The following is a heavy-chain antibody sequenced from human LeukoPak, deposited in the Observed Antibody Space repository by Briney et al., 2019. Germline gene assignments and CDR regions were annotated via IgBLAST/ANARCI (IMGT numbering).Heavy chain of an antibody. CDR1: GGSISSGGYY. Sequence: SQTLSLTCTVSGGSISSGGYYWSWIRQHPWKGLEGIGYIYYSGSTYYNPSLKSRVTISVDTSKNQFSLKLSSVTAADTAVYYCARDIRDYYDSSGYNDAFDIWGQGTMVTVSS. CDR3: ARDIRDYYDSSGYNDAFDI. V-gene: IGHV4-31*03. J-gene: IGHJ3*02. CDR2: IYYSGST. D-gene: IGHD3-22*01.